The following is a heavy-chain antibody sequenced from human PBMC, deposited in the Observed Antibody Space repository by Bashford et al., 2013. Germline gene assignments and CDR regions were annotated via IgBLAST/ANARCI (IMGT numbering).Heavy chain of an antibody. J-gene: IGHJ5*01. CDR3: ARGRGDCTSGGSCYFGSWFDS. V-gene: IGHV4-34*11. CDR2: IYYSGST. D-gene: IGHD2-15*01. CDR1: GGSFSGYY. Sequence: SETLSLTCAVYGGSFSGYYWSWIRQPPGKGLEWIGYIYYSGSTNFNPSLKSRLNMSLDTSKNQISLKVSSVTAADTAVYYCARGRGDCTSGGSCYFGSWFDSWGQGTLVTVSS.